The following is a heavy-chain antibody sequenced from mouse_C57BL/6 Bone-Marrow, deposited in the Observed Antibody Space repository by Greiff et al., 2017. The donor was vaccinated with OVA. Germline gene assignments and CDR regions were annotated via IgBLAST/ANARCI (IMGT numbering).Heavy chain of an antibody. D-gene: IGHD2-5*01. V-gene: IGHV14-4*01. CDR2: IDPENGDT. Sequence: EVQLQQSGAELVRPGASVKLSCTASGFNIKDDYMHWVKQRPEQGLEWIGWIDPENGDTEYASKFQGKATITADTSSNTAYLQLSSLTSEDTAVYYCTAYYSNYRFAWFAYWVQGTLVTVSA. J-gene: IGHJ3*01. CDR1: GFNIKDDY. CDR3: TAYYSNYRFAWFAY.